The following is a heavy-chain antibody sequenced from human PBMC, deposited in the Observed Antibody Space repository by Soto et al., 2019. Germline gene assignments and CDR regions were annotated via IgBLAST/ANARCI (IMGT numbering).Heavy chain of an antibody. CDR2: ISYDGSNK. D-gene: IGHD7-27*01. CDR1: GFTFSSYA. J-gene: IGHJ4*02. V-gene: IGHV3-30-3*01. CDR3: ARAGDVLHHRRQEPFAY. Sequence: QVQLVESGGGVVQPGRSLRLSCAASGFTFSSYAMHWVRQAPGKGLEWVAVISYDGSNKYYADSVKGRFTMSRDNSKNTLDLQMNSLRAADTAVYYCARAGDVLHHRRQEPFAYWGQGTLVTVSS.